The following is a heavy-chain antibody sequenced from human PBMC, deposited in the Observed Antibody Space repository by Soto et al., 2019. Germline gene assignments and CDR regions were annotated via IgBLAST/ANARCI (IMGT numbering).Heavy chain of an antibody. J-gene: IGHJ6*04. CDR2: VYPGDSGA. V-gene: IGHV5-51*01. CDR1: GYSFTDYW. D-gene: IGHD6-19*01. CDR3: ARQTTGWFGMEV. Sequence: PGESLELSCKGAGYSFTDYWIRCVRQMPGKGMEWMGIVYPGDSGARYSPSFQGQASISADKSVNTAYLQWGSLKASDTAMYYCARQTTGWFGMEVWGEGTMVTVSS.